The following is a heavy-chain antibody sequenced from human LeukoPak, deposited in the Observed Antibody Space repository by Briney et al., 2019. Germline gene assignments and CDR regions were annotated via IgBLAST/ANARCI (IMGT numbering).Heavy chain of an antibody. CDR1: GYTLTELS. D-gene: IGHD3-10*01. CDR3: PTPHTMVRGVMADY. Sequence: ASVKVSCKVSGYTLTELSMHWVRQAPGKGLEWMGGFDPEDGETIYAQKFQGRVTMTEDTSTDTAYMELSSLRSEDTAVYYCPTPHTMVRGVMADYWGQGTLVTVSS. CDR2: FDPEDGET. V-gene: IGHV1-24*01. J-gene: IGHJ4*02.